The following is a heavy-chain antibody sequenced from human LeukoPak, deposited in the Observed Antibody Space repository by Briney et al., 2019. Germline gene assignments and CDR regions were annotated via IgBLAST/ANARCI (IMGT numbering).Heavy chain of an antibody. D-gene: IGHD3-22*01. CDR2: IKQDGSEK. CDR1: GFTFSSYW. J-gene: IGHJ4*02. CDR3: ARDEDGYYDSSPVSE. Sequence: PGGSLRLSCAASGFTFSSYWMSWVRQAPGKGLEWVANIKQDGSEKYYVDSVKGRFTISRDNAKNSLYLQMNSLRAEDTAVYYCARDEDGYYDSSPVSEWGQRTLVTVSS. V-gene: IGHV3-7*03.